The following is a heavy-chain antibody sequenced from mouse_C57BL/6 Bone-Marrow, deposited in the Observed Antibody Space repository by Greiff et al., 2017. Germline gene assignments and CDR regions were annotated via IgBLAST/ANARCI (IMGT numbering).Heavy chain of an antibody. J-gene: IGHJ2*01. CDR1: GYTFTSYG. CDR2: IYPRSGNT. D-gene: IGHD4-1*01. Sequence: QVQLQQSGAELARPGASVKLFCKASGYTFTSYGISWVKQRTGQGLEWIGEIYPRSGNTYYNEKFKGKATLTADKSSSTAYMELRSLTSEDSAVYFCAVRTLGRDYWGQGTTLTVSS. V-gene: IGHV1-81*01. CDR3: AVRTLGRDY.